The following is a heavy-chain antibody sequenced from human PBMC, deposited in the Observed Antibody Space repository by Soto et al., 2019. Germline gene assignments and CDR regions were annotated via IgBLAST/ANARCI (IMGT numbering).Heavy chain of an antibody. D-gene: IGHD3-9*01. Sequence: SSTXSLTCTVAGVSMRIRNNYLGWIRQSPGKVLEWIGSIYFSGTTYYNPSLESRVTISVDTSKNQLSLRLSSVTAADTAIYYCPTQTADILTAYSKTWLDSRGQRPLV. CDR1: GVSMRIRNNY. CDR2: IYFSGTT. CDR3: PTQTADILTAYSKTWLDS. J-gene: IGHJ5*02. V-gene: IGHV4-39*01.